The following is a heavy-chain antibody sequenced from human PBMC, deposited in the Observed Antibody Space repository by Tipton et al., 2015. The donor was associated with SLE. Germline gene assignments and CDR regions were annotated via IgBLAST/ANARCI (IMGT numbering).Heavy chain of an antibody. J-gene: IGHJ4*02. V-gene: IGHV4-4*07. CDR1: GSSISNYY. CDR3: ARGNQHSGYDGFDY. Sequence: TLSLTCTVSGSSISNYYWSWIRQSAGKGLEWIGRVHTSGSTSYNPSLKSRLTMSVDMSNNQLYLRLSSVTAADTALYYCARGNQHSGYDGFDYWGQGTLVTVSS. D-gene: IGHD5-12*01. CDR2: VHTSGST.